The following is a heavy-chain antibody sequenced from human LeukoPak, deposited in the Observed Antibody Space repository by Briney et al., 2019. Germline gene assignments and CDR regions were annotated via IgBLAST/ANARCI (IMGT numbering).Heavy chain of an antibody. J-gene: IGHJ4*02. V-gene: IGHV4-4*07. Sequence: PSETLSLTCTVSGGSISSYYWSWIRQPAAKGLEWIGRIYSSGTTTYNPSFKSRVTTSIDTSMNQLSLTLVSVTAADTAVYFCARHHDGGPKLRLDFWGLGVLVTVSS. D-gene: IGHD2-15*01. CDR2: IYSSGTT. CDR1: GGSISSYY. CDR3: ARHHDGGPKLRLDF.